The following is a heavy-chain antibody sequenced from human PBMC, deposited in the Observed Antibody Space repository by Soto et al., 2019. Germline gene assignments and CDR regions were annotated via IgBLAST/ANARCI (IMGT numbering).Heavy chain of an antibody. CDR3: AKDQGEGGGYNIIEDYYFDY. V-gene: IGHV3-30*18. CDR2: ISYDGSNK. D-gene: IGHD5-12*01. CDR1: GFTFSSYG. J-gene: IGHJ4*02. Sequence: GGSLRLSCAASGFTFSSYGMHWVRQAPGKGLEWVAVISYDGSNKYYADSVKGRFTISRDNSKNTLYLQMNSLRAEDTAVYYCAKDQGEGGGYNIIEDYYFDYWGQGTLVTVSS.